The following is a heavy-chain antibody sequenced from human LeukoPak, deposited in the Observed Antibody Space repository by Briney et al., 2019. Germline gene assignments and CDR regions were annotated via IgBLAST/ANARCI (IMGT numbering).Heavy chain of an antibody. CDR3: ARYGLIRGFEY. V-gene: IGHV4-30-2*01. Sequence: SQTLSLTCAVSGGSISSGGYSWSWIRQPPGKGLEWIGYIYHSGSTYYNPSLKSRVTISVDRSKNQFSLKLSSVTAADTAVYYCARYGLIRGFEYWGQGTLVTVSS. CDR2: IYHSGST. J-gene: IGHJ4*02. CDR1: GGSISSGGYS. D-gene: IGHD3-16*01.